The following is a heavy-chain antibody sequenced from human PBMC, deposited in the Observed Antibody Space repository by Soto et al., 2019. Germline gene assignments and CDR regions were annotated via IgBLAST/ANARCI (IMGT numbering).Heavy chain of an antibody. J-gene: IGHJ5*02. V-gene: IGHV1-46*01. CDR3: ARDVVPAAQHPNNWFDP. CDR1: GYTFTSYY. D-gene: IGHD2-2*01. CDR2: INPSGGST. Sequence: QVQLVQSGAEVKKPGASVKVSCKASGYTFTSYYMHWVRQAPGQGLEWMGIINPSGGSTSYAQKFQGRVTMTRDTSTSTVYMELSSLRSKDTAVYYCARDVVPAAQHPNNWFDPWGQGTLVTVSS.